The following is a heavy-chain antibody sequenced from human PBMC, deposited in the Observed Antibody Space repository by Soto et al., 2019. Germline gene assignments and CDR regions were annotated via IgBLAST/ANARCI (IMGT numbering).Heavy chain of an antibody. CDR2: IYYTGNT. Sequence: QVQLQESGPGLVKPSQTLSLTCTVSGGSISSGGTGSYWTWIRQLPGKGLEWIGYIYYTGNTYYNPPLTSRPTISIDTSENQFSLKLTSVTAADTAVYFCASGHDAYKVRYWGQGTLVTVSS. J-gene: IGHJ4*02. CDR3: ASGHDAYKVRY. V-gene: IGHV4-31*03. D-gene: IGHD1-1*01. CDR1: GGSISSGGTGSY.